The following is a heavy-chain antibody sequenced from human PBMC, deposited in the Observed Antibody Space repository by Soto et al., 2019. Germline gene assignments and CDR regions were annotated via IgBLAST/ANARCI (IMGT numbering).Heavy chain of an antibody. CDR1: GGTFSTYA. V-gene: IGHV1-69*01. CDR2: IIPLFGTA. D-gene: IGHD6-19*01. CDR3: ARPKGSYSSGYYYFDY. Sequence: QVQLVQSGAEVKQPGSSVKVSCKTSGGTFSTYAIYWVRQAPGQGLEWVGAIIPLFGTADYAQKFQGRVTITADESTSTAYMELSSLRSEDTAVYYCARPKGSYSSGYYYFDYWGQGTLVTVSS. J-gene: IGHJ4*02.